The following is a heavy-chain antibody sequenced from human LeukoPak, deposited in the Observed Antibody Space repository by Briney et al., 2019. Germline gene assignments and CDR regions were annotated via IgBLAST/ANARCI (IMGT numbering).Heavy chain of an antibody. CDR3: AKDGVVVPAAMGFDY. V-gene: IGHV3-23*01. CDR1: GFTFSSYA. D-gene: IGHD2-2*01. J-gene: IGHJ4*02. Sequence: GRSLRLSCAASGFTFSSYAMSWVRQAPGKGLEWVSAISGSGGSTYYADSVKGRFTISRDNSKNTLYLQMNSLRAEDTAVYYCAKDGVVVPAAMGFDYWGQGTLVTVSS. CDR2: ISGSGGST.